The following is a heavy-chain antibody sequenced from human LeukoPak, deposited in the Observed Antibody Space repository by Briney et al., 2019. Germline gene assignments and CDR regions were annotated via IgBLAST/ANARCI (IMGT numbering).Heavy chain of an antibody. J-gene: IGHJ5*02. V-gene: IGHV3-21*01. CDR3: AGSDFWSGYNWFDP. CDR2: ISSSSSYI. Sequence: GGSLRLSCAASGFTFSSYSMNWVRQAPGKGLEWVSSISSSSSYIYYADSVKGRFTISRDNAKNSLYLQMNSLRAEDTAVYYCAGSDFWSGYNWFDPWGQGTLVTVPS. CDR1: GFTFSSYS. D-gene: IGHD3-3*01.